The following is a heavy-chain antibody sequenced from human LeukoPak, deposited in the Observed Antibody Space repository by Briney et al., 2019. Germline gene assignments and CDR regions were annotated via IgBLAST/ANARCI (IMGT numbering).Heavy chain of an antibody. J-gene: IGHJ4*02. D-gene: IGHD5-24*01. CDR3: AKERWLQSGFDY. Sequence: GGALRLSCAASGFTFSSYWMSWVRQAPGKGLEWVANINQDGREKYYVDSVRGLFTISRYNAKNSLYLQMNSLRAEDTAVYYCAKERWLQSGFDYWGQGTLVTVSS. CDR2: INQDGREK. V-gene: IGHV3-7*01. CDR1: GFTFSSYW.